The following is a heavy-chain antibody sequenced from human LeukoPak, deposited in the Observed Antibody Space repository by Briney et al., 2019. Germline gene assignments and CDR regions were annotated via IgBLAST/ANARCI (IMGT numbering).Heavy chain of an antibody. CDR3: GSGGGGGAARDLYYYYYYMDV. Sequence: PGGSLRLSCAASGFTFSSYSMNWVRQAPGKGLEWVSSISSSSSYIYYADSVKGRFTISRDNAKNSLYLKRNSLRAEDTAVYYCGSGGGGGAARDLYYYYYYMDVWGKGTTVTVSS. CDR2: ISSSSSYI. J-gene: IGHJ6*03. CDR1: GFTFSSYS. D-gene: IGHD6-6*01. V-gene: IGHV3-21*01.